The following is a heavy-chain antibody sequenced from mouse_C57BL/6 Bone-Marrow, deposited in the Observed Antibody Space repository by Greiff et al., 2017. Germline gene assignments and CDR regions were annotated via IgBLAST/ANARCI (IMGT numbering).Heavy chain of an antibody. CDR1: GYAFSSSW. Sequence: QVQLQQSGPELVKPGASVKISCKASGYAFSSSWMNWVKQRPGKGLEWIGRIYPGDGDTNYNGKFKGKATLTADKSSSTAYMQLSSLTSEDSAVYFCARPSSEVADWYFDVWGTGTTVTVSS. V-gene: IGHV1-82*01. D-gene: IGHD1-1*02. J-gene: IGHJ1*03. CDR3: ARPSSEVADWYFDV. CDR2: IYPGDGDT.